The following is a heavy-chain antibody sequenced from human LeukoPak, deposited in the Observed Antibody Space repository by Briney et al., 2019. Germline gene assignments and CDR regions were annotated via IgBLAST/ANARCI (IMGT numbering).Heavy chain of an antibody. CDR1: GVTLSSYV. Sequence: GGSLRLSCEASGVTLSSYVMSWVRQAPGKGPEWVSGISGSGGGTYYADYVKGRFTISRDNSKNTLYLQMNSLRAEDTAVYYCAKIYRYDSSGYYYFDYWGQETLVTVSS. J-gene: IGHJ4*02. D-gene: IGHD3-22*01. CDR3: AKIYRYDSSGYYYFDY. V-gene: IGHV3-23*01. CDR2: ISGSGGGT.